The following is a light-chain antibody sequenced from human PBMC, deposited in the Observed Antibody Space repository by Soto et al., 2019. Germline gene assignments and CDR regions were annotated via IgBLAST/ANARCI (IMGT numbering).Light chain of an antibody. CDR3: QQYGSSPRFT. CDR1: QSVRSSY. V-gene: IGKV3-20*01. Sequence: EIVLTQSPGTLSLSPGERATLACRASQSVRSSYLAWYQQKPGQAPRLLIYGASTRATGIPDRFSGSGSGTELTLTIRRLEPEDFAVDYCQQYGSSPRFTFGPGTKVDIK. J-gene: IGKJ3*01. CDR2: GAS.